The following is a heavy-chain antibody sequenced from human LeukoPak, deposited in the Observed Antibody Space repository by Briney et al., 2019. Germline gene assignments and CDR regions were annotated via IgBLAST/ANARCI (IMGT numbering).Heavy chain of an antibody. V-gene: IGHV3-23*01. J-gene: IGHJ4*02. Sequence: GGSLRLSCAASGFTFSSYAMSWVRQAPGKGLEWVSAISGSGGSTYYADSVKGRFTISRDNSKNTLYLQMNSLRAEDTAVYYCAKASYYYDSSGYLDYWGRGTLVTVSS. D-gene: IGHD3-22*01. CDR1: GFTFSSYA. CDR2: ISGSGGST. CDR3: AKASYYYDSSGYLDY.